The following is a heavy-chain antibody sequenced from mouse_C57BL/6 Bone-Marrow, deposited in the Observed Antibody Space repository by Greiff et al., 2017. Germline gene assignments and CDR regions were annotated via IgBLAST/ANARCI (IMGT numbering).Heavy chain of an antibody. Sequence: EVMLVESGGDLVKPGGSLKLSCAASGFTFSSYGMSWVRQTPDKRLEWVATISSGGSYTYYPDSVKGRFTISRDNAKNTLYLQMSSRKSEDTAMYYCARHDYDSLGYWGQGTTLTVSS. V-gene: IGHV5-6*02. CDR3: ARHDYDSLGY. J-gene: IGHJ2*01. D-gene: IGHD2-4*01. CDR2: ISSGGSYT. CDR1: GFTFSSYG.